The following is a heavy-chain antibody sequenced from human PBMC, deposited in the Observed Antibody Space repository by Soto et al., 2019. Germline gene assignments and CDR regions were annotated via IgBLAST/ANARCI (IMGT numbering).Heavy chain of an antibody. CDR3: ASVGIAVAGKGYFDY. CDR1: GGTFSSYA. V-gene: IGHV1-69*01. D-gene: IGHD6-19*01. Sequence: QVQLVQSGAEVKKPGSSVKVSCKASGGTFSSYAISWVRQAPGQGLEWMGGIIPIFGTANYAQKFQGRVTITADESTSTAYMELSSLRAEDTAVYYCASVGIAVAGKGYFDYWGQGTLVTVSS. J-gene: IGHJ4*02. CDR2: IIPIFGTA.